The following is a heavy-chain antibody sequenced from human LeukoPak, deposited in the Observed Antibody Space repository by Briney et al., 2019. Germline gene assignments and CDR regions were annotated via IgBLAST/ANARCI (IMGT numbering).Heavy chain of an antibody. CDR1: GFSLSTSGVG. D-gene: IGHD2-2*01. CDR2: IYWNDDK. Sequence: SGPTLVKPTQTLTLTCTFSGFSLSTSGVGVGWIRQPPGKALEWLALIYWNDDKRYSPSLKSRLTITKDTSKNQVVLTMTNMDPXXXXXXXXXXXSPPGYCSSTSCLEAFDIWGQGTMVTVSS. V-gene: IGHV2-5*01. CDR3: XXXSPPGYCSSTSCLEAFDI. J-gene: IGHJ3*02.